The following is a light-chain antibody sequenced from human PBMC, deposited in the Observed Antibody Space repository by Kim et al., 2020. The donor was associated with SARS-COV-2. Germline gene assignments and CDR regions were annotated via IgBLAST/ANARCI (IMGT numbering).Light chain of an antibody. J-gene: IGKJ1*01. CDR2: QAS. V-gene: IGKV1-5*03. CDR3: RKYETYWT. CDR1: QSITSR. Sequence: SATEGDEVTFTGRASQSITSRLAWYRKKPGKAPKLLFNQASSVESGSPPRFGASGSGTIFTLTSTGRQPEDFATYYSRKYETYWTFGQG.